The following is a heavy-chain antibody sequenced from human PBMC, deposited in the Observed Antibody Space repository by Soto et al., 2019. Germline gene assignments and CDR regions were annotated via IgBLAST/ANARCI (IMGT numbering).Heavy chain of an antibody. CDR3: ARATLLWFGEALNWFDP. Sequence: GASVKVSCKASGGTFSSYAISWVRQAPGQGLEWMGGIIPIFGTANYAQKFQGRVTITADESTSTAYMELSSLRSEDTAVYYCARATLLWFGEALNWFDPWGQGTLVTVSS. CDR2: IIPIFGTA. J-gene: IGHJ5*02. D-gene: IGHD3-10*01. V-gene: IGHV1-69*13. CDR1: GGTFSSYA.